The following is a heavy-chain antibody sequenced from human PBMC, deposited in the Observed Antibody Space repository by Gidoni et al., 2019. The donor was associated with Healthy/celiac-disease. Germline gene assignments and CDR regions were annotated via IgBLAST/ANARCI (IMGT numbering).Heavy chain of an antibody. CDR2: IYYSGST. CDR1: GGSISSRGYY. CDR3: ARESDGGDYRPHGMDV. D-gene: IGHD4-17*01. V-gene: IGHV4-31*03. J-gene: IGHJ6*02. Sequence: QVQLQESGPGLVKPSQTLSLTCTVSGGSISSRGYYWSWIRQHPGKGLEWIGYIYYSGSTSYNPSLKSRVTISVDTSKNQFSLKLSSVTAADTAVYYCARESDGGDYRPHGMDVWGQGTTVTVSS.